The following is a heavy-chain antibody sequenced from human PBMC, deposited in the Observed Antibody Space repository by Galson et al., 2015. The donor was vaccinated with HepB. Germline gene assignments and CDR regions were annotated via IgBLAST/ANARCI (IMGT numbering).Heavy chain of an antibody. CDR1: GYSFSDYA. CDR2: INAGNGNT. CDR3: ARAAYCSTTSCSDAFDI. Sequence: SVKVSCKASGYSFSDYAMHWVRQVPGRRLEWMGWINAGNGNTRYSQKFQGRVTITRDTSATTVYMELSSLRSEDTAMYYCARAAYCSTTSCSDAFDIWGQGTMVTVSS. V-gene: IGHV1-3*01. J-gene: IGHJ3*02. D-gene: IGHD2-2*01.